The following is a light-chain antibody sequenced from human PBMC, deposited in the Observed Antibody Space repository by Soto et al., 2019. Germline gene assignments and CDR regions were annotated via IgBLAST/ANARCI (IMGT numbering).Light chain of an antibody. Sequence: EIVMTQSPATLSVSPGERATLSCRASKSVSSNLAWYQQKPGQAPRLLIYGASTRATGIPARFSGSGSGTEFTLTISSLQSEDSAVYYCQQYNNWPQTFGQGTKLEIK. CDR2: GAS. V-gene: IGKV3-15*01. CDR1: KSVSSN. CDR3: QQYNNWPQT. J-gene: IGKJ2*01.